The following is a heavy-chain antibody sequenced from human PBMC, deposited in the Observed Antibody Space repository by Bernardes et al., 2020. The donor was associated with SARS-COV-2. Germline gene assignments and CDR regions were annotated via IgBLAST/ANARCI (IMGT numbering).Heavy chain of an antibody. V-gene: IGHV1-24*01. CDR3: ATSPVVVVPAVPRGAYYYYYYGMDV. CDR2: FDPEDGET. J-gene: IGHJ6*02. Sequence: AAVKVSCKVSGYTLTALSMHWVRQAPGKGLEWMGGFDPEDGETIYAQKFQGRVTMTEDTSTDTAYMELSSLRSEDTAVYYCATSPVVVVPAVPRGAYYYYYYGMDVWGQGTTVTVSS. CDR1: GYTLTALS. D-gene: IGHD2-2*01.